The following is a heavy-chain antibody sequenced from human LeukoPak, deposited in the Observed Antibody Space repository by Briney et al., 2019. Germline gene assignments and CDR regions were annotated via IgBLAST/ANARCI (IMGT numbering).Heavy chain of an antibody. Sequence: GGSLRLSCAASGFTFSSFGMHWVRQAPGKGLEWVAVISYDGSNPYYADSVKGRFTISRDNSKNTLYLQMNSLRAEDTAVYYCAKDHYDYIGGTYRDFDYWGQGTLDTVSS. CDR3: AKDHYDYIGGTYRDFDY. V-gene: IGHV3-30*18. CDR1: GFTFSSFG. CDR2: ISYDGSNP. D-gene: IGHD3-16*02. J-gene: IGHJ4*02.